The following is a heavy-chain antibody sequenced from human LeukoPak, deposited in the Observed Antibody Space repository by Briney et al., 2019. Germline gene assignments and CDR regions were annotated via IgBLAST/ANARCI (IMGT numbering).Heavy chain of an antibody. D-gene: IGHD6-19*01. Sequence: PSETLSLTCTASGGSISSSSYYWGWIRQPPGKGLEWIGSIYYSGSTYYNPSLKSRVTISVDTSKNQFSLKLSSVTAADTAVYYCARHPPLGSSGWYVSRNPYYFDYWGQGTLVTVSS. CDR1: GGSISSSSYY. V-gene: IGHV4-39*01. CDR2: IYYSGST. J-gene: IGHJ4*02. CDR3: ARHPPLGSSGWYVSRNPYYFDY.